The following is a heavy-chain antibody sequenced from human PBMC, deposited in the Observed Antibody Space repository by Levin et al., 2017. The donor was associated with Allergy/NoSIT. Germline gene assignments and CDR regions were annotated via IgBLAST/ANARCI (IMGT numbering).Heavy chain of an antibody. Sequence: GESLKISCAASGFPFSTYGIYWVRQAPGKGPEWVALITSDGSVKFYADSVKGRFTISRDNSRETLYLQMNSLRPDDTAVYYCAKGGDMDVWGKGTTVIVSS. V-gene: IGHV3-30*18. CDR1: GFPFSTYG. CDR3: AKGGDMDV. CDR2: ITSDGSVK. J-gene: IGHJ6*03.